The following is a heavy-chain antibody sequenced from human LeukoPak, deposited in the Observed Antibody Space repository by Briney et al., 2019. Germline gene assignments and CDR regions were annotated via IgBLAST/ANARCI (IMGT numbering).Heavy chain of an antibody. Sequence: SSETLSLTCAVYGGSFSGYYWSWIRQPPGKGLEWIGYTYYSGSTNYNPSLKGRVTISVDTSKNQFSLKLSSVTAADTAVYYCARTPMVRGVIFDYWGQGTLVTVSS. D-gene: IGHD3-10*01. CDR1: GGSFSGYY. V-gene: IGHV4-59*01. CDR2: TYYSGST. CDR3: ARTPMVRGVIFDY. J-gene: IGHJ4*02.